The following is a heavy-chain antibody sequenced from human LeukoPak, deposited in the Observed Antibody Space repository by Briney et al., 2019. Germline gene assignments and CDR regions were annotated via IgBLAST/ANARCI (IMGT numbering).Heavy chain of an antibody. D-gene: IGHD2-15*01. J-gene: IGHJ4*02. V-gene: IGHV5-10-1*01. Sequence: GESLKISCEGSGYTFTSYWIGWVRQMPGKGLEWMGRIDPSDSYTNYSPSFQGHVTISADKSISTAYLQWSSLKASDTAMYYCARAPVVVPSLGYCSGGSCYYFDYWGQGTLVTVSS. CDR2: IDPSDSYT. CDR1: GYTFTSYW. CDR3: ARAPVVVPSLGYCSGGSCYYFDY.